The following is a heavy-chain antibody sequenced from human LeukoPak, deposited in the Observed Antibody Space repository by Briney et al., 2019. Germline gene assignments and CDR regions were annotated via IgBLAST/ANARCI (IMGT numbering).Heavy chain of an antibody. J-gene: IGHJ6*03. CDR1: GFTDSSNY. V-gene: IGHV3-53*01. Sequence: PGGSLRLSCPASGFTDSSNYMSWVRQAPAKGLEWVSVIYSGGSTYYADTVNGRFTISIDNSKNTLYLQMSSLRAEDAAVYYCARQSRGYSYGYLGYYYYMDVWGKGTTVTVSS. D-gene: IGHD5-18*01. CDR3: ARQSRGYSYGYLGYYYYMDV. CDR2: IYSGGST.